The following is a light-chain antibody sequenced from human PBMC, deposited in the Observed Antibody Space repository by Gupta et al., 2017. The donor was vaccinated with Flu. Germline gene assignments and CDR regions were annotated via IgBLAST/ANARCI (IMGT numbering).Light chain of an antibody. CDR2: DAS. CDR3: HQHENLPSLT. J-gene: IGKJ5*01. CDR1: QDISNY. V-gene: IGKV1-33*01. Sequence: DIQMTQSPSSLSASVGDRVTITCQANQDISNYLNWYQQKPGKAPKLLIYDASTWATGVSSRFSGSGSGTDFTFTISSLQHEDLAAYYCHQHENLPSLTFAQGTXLEIK.